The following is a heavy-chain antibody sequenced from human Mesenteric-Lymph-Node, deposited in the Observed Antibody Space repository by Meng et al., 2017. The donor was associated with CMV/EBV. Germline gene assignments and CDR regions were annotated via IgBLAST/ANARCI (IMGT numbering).Heavy chain of an antibody. CDR2: IKKEGSEK. CDR3: ARVVGATSGDY. Sequence: GESLKISCAASGFTFSSYWMSWVRQAPGKGLEWVANIKKEGSEKYYVDSVKGRFTISRDNAKNSLYLQMNSLRAEDTAVYYCARVVGATSGDYWGQGTLVTVSS. V-gene: IGHV3-7*01. D-gene: IGHD1-26*01. J-gene: IGHJ4*02. CDR1: GFTFSSYW.